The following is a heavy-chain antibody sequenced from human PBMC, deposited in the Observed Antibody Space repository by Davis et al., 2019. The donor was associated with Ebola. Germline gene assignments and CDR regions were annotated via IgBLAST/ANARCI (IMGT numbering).Heavy chain of an antibody. D-gene: IGHD5-18*01. CDR2: ISSSGSTI. Sequence: GESLKISCAASGFTFSSYSMNWVRQAPGKGLEWVSSISSSGSTIYYADSVKGRFTISRDNAKNSLYLQMNSLRAEDTAVYYCARGSRLWLLQIDYWGQGTLVTVSS. V-gene: IGHV3-21*04. CDR3: ARGSRLWLLQIDY. J-gene: IGHJ4*02. CDR1: GFTFSSYS.